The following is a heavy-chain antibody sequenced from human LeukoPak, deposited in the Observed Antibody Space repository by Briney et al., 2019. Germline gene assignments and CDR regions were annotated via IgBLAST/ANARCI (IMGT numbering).Heavy chain of an antibody. Sequence: PSETLSLTCTVSGGSISSYYWSWIRQPPGKGLEWIGYIYYSGSTNYNPSLKSRVTISVDTSKNQFSLKLSSVTAADTAVYYCARDVDTAMGSWGQGTLVTVSS. V-gene: IGHV4-59*01. CDR3: ARDVDTAMGS. J-gene: IGHJ4*02. CDR2: IYYSGST. D-gene: IGHD5-18*01. CDR1: GGSISSYY.